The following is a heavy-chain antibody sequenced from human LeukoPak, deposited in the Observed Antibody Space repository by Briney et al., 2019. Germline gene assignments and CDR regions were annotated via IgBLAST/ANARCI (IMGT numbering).Heavy chain of an antibody. D-gene: IGHD3-10*01. Sequence: GGSLRLSCAASGFTFSSYGMHWVRQAPGKGLEWVAFIRYDGSNKYYADSVKGRFTISRDNSKNTLYLQMNSLRAEDTAVYYCAKATMVWGVTPFDYWGQGTLVTVSS. CDR2: IRYDGSNK. J-gene: IGHJ4*02. CDR1: GFTFSSYG. V-gene: IGHV3-30*02. CDR3: AKATMVWGVTPFDY.